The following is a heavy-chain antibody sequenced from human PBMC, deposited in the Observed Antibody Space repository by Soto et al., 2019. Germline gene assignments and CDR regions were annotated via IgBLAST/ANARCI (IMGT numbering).Heavy chain of an antibody. Sequence: QVQLQESGPGLVKPSETLSLTCTVSGGSVSSGSYYWSWIRQPPGKGLEWIGYINDSGSTNYTPSITSRVTISVDTSKNLFSLTLTSVTAADTAVYYCARGRGWLLFDYWGQGTLVTVSS. V-gene: IGHV4-61*01. J-gene: IGHJ4*02. D-gene: IGHD6-19*01. CDR2: INDSGST. CDR3: ARGRGWLLFDY. CDR1: GGSVSSGSYY.